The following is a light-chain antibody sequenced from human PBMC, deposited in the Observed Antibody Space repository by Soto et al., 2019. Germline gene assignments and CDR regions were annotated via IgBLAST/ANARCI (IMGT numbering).Light chain of an antibody. J-gene: IGKJ1*01. Sequence: DIVMTQSPDSLAVSLGERATINCKSSQSVLYSSDNKNYLAWYQQKLGRPPKLLIAWASTRESGVPDRFSGSGSGTDFTLTISGLQDGDLDVYYCQQYYAVHRTLGQGTKVDIK. CDR2: WAS. V-gene: IGKV4-1*01. CDR1: QSVLYSSDNKNY. CDR3: QQYYAVHRT.